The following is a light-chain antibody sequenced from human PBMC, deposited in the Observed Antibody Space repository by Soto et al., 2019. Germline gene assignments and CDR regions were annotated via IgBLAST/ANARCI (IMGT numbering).Light chain of an antibody. J-gene: IGKJ4*01. CDR2: AAS. V-gene: IGKV1-9*01. Sequence: DIQLTQSPSFLSASVGDRDTITCRTSQDISSYLAWYQQKPGKAPQLLISAASTLQSGVPSRFSGSGSGTEFTLTISSLQSEDFATYYCQQLKSYPLSFGGGTKVEI. CDR1: QDISSY. CDR3: QQLKSYPLS.